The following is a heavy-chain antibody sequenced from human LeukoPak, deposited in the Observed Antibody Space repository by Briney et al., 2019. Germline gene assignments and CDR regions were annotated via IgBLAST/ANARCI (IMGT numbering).Heavy chain of an antibody. V-gene: IGHV1-2*02. CDR3: ARDHDYGDRGNAYDI. D-gene: IGHD4-17*01. J-gene: IGHJ3*02. CDR1: GFTFTGYY. Sequence: ASVKVSCKASGFTFTGYYIHWVRQAPGQGLEWMGWINPNSGGTNYAQKFQGRVTMTRDTSISTAYMELNRLRSDDTAVYHCARDHDYGDRGNAYDIWGQGTMVTVSS. CDR2: INPNSGGT.